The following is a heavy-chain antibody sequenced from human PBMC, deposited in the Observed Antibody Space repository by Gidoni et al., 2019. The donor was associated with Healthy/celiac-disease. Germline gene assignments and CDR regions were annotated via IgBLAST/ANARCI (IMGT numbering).Heavy chain of an antibody. J-gene: IGHJ6*02. CDR1: GYTVTSYG. Sequence: QGQLVQSGAEVKKPGASVRVSCKASGYTVTSYGIRWVRQAPGQGLEWMGWISAYNGNTNYAQKLQGRVTMTTDTSTSTAYMELRSLRSDDTAVYYCARKYGPRRGYYYYGMDVWGQGTTVTVSS. CDR2: ISAYNGNT. V-gene: IGHV1-18*04. CDR3: ARKYGPRRGYYYYGMDV. D-gene: IGHD2-8*01.